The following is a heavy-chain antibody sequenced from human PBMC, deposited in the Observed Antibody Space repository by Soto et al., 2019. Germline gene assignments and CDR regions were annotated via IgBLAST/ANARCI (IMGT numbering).Heavy chain of an antibody. CDR2: IIPIFGTA. CDR1: GGTFSSYA. Sequence: QVQLVQSGAEVKKPGSSVKVSCKASGGTFSSYAISWVRQAPGQGLEWMGGIIPIFGTANYAQKFQGRVTINEDESTSKADMELSSLRSEDKDVYCCARADGWSGYFDLWGRGTLVTVSS. CDR3: ARADGWSGYFDL. D-gene: IGHD6-19*01. V-gene: IGHV1-69*12. J-gene: IGHJ2*01.